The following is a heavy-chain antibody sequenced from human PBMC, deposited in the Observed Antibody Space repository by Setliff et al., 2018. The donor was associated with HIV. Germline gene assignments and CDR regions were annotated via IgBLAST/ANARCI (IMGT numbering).Heavy chain of an antibody. CDR3: ARDYYNFQDM. J-gene: IGHJ3*02. Sequence: SETLSLTCAVSGGSMSSSGPGYYWGWVRQTPGGGLEWIGSVYYSGETNYNPSLKRRITFSVDTSKNQFSLKLSSVTAADSAVYYCARDYYNFQDMWGQGTMVTVSS. D-gene: IGHD3-3*01. CDR2: VYYSGET. CDR1: GGSMSSSGPGYY. V-gene: IGHV4-39*07.